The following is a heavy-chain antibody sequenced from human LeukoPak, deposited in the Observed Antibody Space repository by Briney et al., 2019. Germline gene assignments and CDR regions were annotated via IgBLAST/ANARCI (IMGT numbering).Heavy chain of an antibody. CDR2: INPNSGGT. Sequence: GASVKVSCKASGYTFTGYYMHWVRQAPGQGLEWMGWINPNSGGTNYAQKFQGRVTMTRDTSTSTAYMELSRLRSDDTAVYYCARVAVAGTGVWYYFDYWGQGTLVTVSS. V-gene: IGHV1-2*02. J-gene: IGHJ4*02. CDR1: GYTFTGYY. CDR3: ARVAVAGTGVWYYFDY. D-gene: IGHD6-19*01.